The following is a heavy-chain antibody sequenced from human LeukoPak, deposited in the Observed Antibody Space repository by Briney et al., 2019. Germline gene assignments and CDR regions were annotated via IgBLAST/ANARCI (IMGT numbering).Heavy chain of an antibody. V-gene: IGHV4-34*01. Sequence: SETLSLTCAVYGGSFSGYYWSWIRQPPGKGLEWIGEINHSGSTNYNPSLKSRVTISVGTSKNQFSLKLSSVTAADTAVYYCARAPRSSPYYYYYYGMDVWGQGTTVTVSS. J-gene: IGHJ6*02. D-gene: IGHD6-6*01. CDR1: GGSFSGYY. CDR2: INHSGST. CDR3: ARAPRSSPYYYYYYGMDV.